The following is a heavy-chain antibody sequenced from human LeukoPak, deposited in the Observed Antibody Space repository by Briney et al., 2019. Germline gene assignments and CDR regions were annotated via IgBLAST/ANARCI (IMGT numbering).Heavy chain of an antibody. CDR1: GFTFSSYW. D-gene: IGHD3-10*01. CDR2: IKQDGSEK. Sequence: GGSLRLSCAASGFTFSSYWMSWVRQAPGKGLEWVANIKQDGSEKYYVDSVKGRFTISRDNAKNSLYLQMNSLRAEDTAVYYCARSGYGSGSYSVPYYFDYWGQGTLVTVSS. CDR3: ARSGYGSGSYSVPYYFDY. V-gene: IGHV3-7*01. J-gene: IGHJ4*02.